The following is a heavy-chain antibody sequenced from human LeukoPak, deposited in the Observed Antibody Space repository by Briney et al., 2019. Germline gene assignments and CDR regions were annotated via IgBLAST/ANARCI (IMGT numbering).Heavy chain of an antibody. V-gene: IGHV3-23*01. CDR1: GFTFSSYA. J-gene: IGHJ4*02. CDR3: AKTVRRGITGTHFDY. D-gene: IGHD1-20*01. CDR2: ISGSGGST. Sequence: GASLRLSCAASGFTFSSYAMSWVRQAPGKGLEWVSAISGSGGSTYYADSVKGRFTISRDNSKNTLYLQMNSLRAEDTAVYYCAKTVRRGITGTHFDYWGQGTLVTVSS.